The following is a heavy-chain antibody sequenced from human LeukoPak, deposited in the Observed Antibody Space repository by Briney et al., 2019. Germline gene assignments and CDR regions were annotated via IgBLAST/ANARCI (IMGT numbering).Heavy chain of an antibody. CDR1: GFTFSVYA. D-gene: IGHD4-17*01. Sequence: PGGSLRLSCTASGFTFSVYAMMWVRQAPGKGPEWVSAIRGGGGSAFYADSVKGRFTISRDNSKYTLFLQMNSLRAEDTAVYYCARDPNGDYIGAFDMWGLGTMVTVSS. J-gene: IGHJ3*02. CDR3: ARDPNGDYIGAFDM. V-gene: IGHV3-23*01. CDR2: IRGGGGSA.